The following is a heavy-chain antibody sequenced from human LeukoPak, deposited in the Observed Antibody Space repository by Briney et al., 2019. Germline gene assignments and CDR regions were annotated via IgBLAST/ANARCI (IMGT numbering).Heavy chain of an antibody. CDR1: GYTFTVYY. Sequence: ASVKVSCKASGYTFTVYYMHWVRQAPGQGLEWMGRINPNSGGTNYAQKFQGRVTMTRDTSISTAYMELSRLRSDDTAVYYCARIAVDTAMVTDYWGQGTLVTVSS. J-gene: IGHJ4*02. V-gene: IGHV1-2*06. CDR2: INPNSGGT. D-gene: IGHD5-18*01. CDR3: ARIAVDTAMVTDY.